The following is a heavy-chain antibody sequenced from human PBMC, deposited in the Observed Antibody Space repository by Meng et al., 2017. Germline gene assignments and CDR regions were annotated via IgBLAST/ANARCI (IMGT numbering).Heavy chain of an antibody. CDR1: GFSLSTSGMC. CDR3: ARMHYYGSGSYRTYYYGMAV. Sequence: SGPTLVKPTQTLTLTCTFSGFSLSTSGMCVSWIRQPPGKALEWLALIDWDDDKYYSTSLKTRLTISKDTSKNQVVLTMTNMDPVDTATYYCARMHYYGSGSYRTYYYGMAVWGQGTTVNGAS. J-gene: IGHJ6*02. CDR2: IDWDDDK. D-gene: IGHD3-10*01. V-gene: IGHV2-70*01.